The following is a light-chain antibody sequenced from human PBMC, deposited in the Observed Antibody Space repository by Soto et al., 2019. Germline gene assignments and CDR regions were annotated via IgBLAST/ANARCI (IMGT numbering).Light chain of an antibody. Sequence: EIVMTQSPVTLSVSPGERATLSCRASQSVSSNLAWYQQKPGQAPRLLVYGASSRATGIPARFSGSGSGTEFTPTISSLQSEDFAVYYCKQYINWPLTFGGGTKVEIK. CDR1: QSVSSN. CDR2: GAS. CDR3: KQYINWPLT. J-gene: IGKJ4*01. V-gene: IGKV3-15*01.